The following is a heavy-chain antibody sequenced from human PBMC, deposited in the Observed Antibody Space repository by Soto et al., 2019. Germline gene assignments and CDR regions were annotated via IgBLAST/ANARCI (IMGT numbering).Heavy chain of an antibody. CDR3: AKTVVPAAIVYYFDY. J-gene: IGHJ4*02. CDR2: ISGSGGST. CDR1: GFTFSSYA. D-gene: IGHD2-2*01. Sequence: GGSLRLSCAASGFTFSSYAMSWVRRAPGKGLEWVSAISGSGGSTYYADSVKGRFTISRDNSKNTLYLQMNSLRAEDAAVYYCAKTVVPAAIVYYFDYWGQGTLVTVSS. V-gene: IGHV3-23*01.